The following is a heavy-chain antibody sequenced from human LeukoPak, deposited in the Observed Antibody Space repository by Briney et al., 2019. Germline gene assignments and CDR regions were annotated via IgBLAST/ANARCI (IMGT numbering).Heavy chain of an antibody. D-gene: IGHD6-13*01. J-gene: IGHJ6*02. Sequence: GGSLRLSCAASGFTLSSNAMNWVRQAPGKGREGVSGISGSCGSTYYTDSVKGRFTTSRDKSKTTLYLLMISLRAEDTAVYYCAIRKQQVVPPRAYPYYYGMDVWGQGTTVTVSS. CDR1: GFTLSSNA. CDR3: AIRKQQVVPPRAYPYYYGMDV. V-gene: IGHV3-23*01. CDR2: ISGSCGST.